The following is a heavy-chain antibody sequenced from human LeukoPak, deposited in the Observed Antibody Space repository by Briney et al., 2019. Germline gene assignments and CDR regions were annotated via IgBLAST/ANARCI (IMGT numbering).Heavy chain of an antibody. CDR2: ISVHNGNT. V-gene: IGHV1-18*01. Sequence: ASVEVSCKASGYILTNYGISWVRQAPGQGLEWMGWISVHNGNTRNSQKVQGRITMTADTSSTTAYMELRSLRFDDTAVYFCARDTASGWYYFDSWGQGTLVTVSP. D-gene: IGHD6-19*01. CDR3: ARDTASGWYYFDS. J-gene: IGHJ4*02. CDR1: GYILTNYG.